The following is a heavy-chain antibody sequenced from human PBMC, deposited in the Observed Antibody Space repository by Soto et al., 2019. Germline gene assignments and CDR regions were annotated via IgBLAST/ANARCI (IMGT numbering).Heavy chain of an antibody. J-gene: IGHJ6*02. V-gene: IGHV1-69*02. Sequence: QVQLVQSGAEVKKPGSSVKVSCKASGGTFSSYTISWVRQAPGQGLEWMGRIIPILGIANYAQKFQGRVTITADKSTSTAYMELSSLRSDDTAVYYCAGVTPYYYGMDVWGQGTTVTVSS. D-gene: IGHD2-21*02. CDR3: AGVTPYYYGMDV. CDR1: GGTFSSYT. CDR2: IIPILGIA.